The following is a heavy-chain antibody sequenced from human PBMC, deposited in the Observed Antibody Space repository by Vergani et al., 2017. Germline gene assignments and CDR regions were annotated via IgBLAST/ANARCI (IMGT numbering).Heavy chain of an antibody. J-gene: IGHJ3*01. CDR1: GYIFSKFW. CDR3: ASGGNGSEKGGALQL. Sequence: EKQLVQSGSETKKPGESLKISCQAFGYIFSKFWIGWVRQRPGRGLEWMGIIYPGDSEVKSNPTFRGQVIFSVDTSVNTAYLQWRSLQASDTATYFGASGGNGSEKGGALQLGGQGTNITVSS. CDR2: IYPGDSEV. D-gene: IGHD3-10*01. V-gene: IGHV5-51*01.